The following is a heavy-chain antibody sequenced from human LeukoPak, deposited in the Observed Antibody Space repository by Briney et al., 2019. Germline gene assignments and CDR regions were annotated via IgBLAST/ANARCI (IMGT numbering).Heavy chain of an antibody. CDR3: ARGNNVLLWFGELFRDYFDY. Sequence: SETLSLTCTVSGGSISSYYWSWIRQPPGKGLEWIGYIYYSGSTNYNPSLKSRVTISVDTSKNQFSLKLSSVTAADTAVYYCARGNNVLLWFGELFRDYFDYWGQGTLVTVSS. V-gene: IGHV4-59*12. D-gene: IGHD3-10*01. CDR1: GGSISSYY. J-gene: IGHJ4*02. CDR2: IYYSGST.